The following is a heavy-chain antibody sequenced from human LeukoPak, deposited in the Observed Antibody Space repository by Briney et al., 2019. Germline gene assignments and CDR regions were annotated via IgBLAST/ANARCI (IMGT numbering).Heavy chain of an antibody. J-gene: IGHJ6*02. CDR3: VRDNTGGRYQVVSAHFHYYYGMDV. Sequence: PGGSLRLSCAAPGFTFSNYWMTWVRQAPGKGLEWVANIKEDGSEKYYVDSVKGRFTISRDNAKSSLFLQMNSLRVEDTAVFYCVRDNTGGRYQVVSAHFHYYYGMDVWGPGTTVTVSS. V-gene: IGHV3-7*03. CDR2: IKEDGSEK. D-gene: IGHD2-2*01. CDR1: GFTFSNYW.